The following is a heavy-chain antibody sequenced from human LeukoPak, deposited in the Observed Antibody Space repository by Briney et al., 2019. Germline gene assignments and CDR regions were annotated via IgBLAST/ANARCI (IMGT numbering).Heavy chain of an antibody. CDR1: GGSFSDYY. CDR2: INHSGNS. D-gene: IGHD4-23*01. Sequence: SETLSLTCAVYGGSFSDYYWSWIRQPPGKGLEWIGEINHSGNSNYNPSLRSRVTISVDTSKNQFSLKLSSVTAADTAVYYCARGSDYGANLIDYWGQGTLVTVSS. J-gene: IGHJ4*02. CDR3: ARGSDYGANLIDY. V-gene: IGHV4-34*01.